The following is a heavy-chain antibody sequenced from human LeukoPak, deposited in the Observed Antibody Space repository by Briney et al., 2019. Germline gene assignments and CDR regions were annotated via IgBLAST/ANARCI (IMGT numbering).Heavy chain of an antibody. V-gene: IGHV1-2*02. D-gene: IGHD5-24*01. J-gene: IGHJ4*02. CDR3: ARDSEMATGYFDY. Sequence: ASVKVSCKASGYTFTGYYMRWVRQAPGQGLEWMGWINPNSGGTNYAQKFQGRVTMTRDASISTAYMELSRLRSDDTAVYYCARDSEMATGYFDYWGQGTLVTVSS. CDR2: INPNSGGT. CDR1: GYTFTGYY.